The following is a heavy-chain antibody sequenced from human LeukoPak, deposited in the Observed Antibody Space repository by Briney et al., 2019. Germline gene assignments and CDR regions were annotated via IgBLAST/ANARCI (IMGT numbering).Heavy chain of an antibody. D-gene: IGHD6-6*01. CDR3: ARVAARPRWFDP. J-gene: IGHJ5*02. Sequence: SETLSLTCTVSGGSISSYYWSWIRQPPGKGLEWIGYIYYSGSTNYNPSLKSRVTISVDTSKNQFSLKLSSVTAADTAVYYCARVAARPRWFDPWGQGTLVTVSP. CDR1: GGSISSYY. CDR2: IYYSGST. V-gene: IGHV4-59*01.